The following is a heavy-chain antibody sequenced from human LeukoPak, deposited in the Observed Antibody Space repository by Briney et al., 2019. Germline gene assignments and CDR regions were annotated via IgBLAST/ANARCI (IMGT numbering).Heavy chain of an antibody. CDR3: AAVAGYYYYMDV. V-gene: IGHV3-66*01. CDR1: GFTVNSNY. D-gene: IGHD4-23*01. CDR2: IYSGGST. J-gene: IGHJ6*03. Sequence: GGSLRLSCAASGFTVNSNYMSWVRQAPGKGLEWASVIYSGGSTYYADSVKGRFTISRDNSKNTLYLQMNSLRAEDTAVYYCAAVAGYYYYMDVWGKGTTVTISS.